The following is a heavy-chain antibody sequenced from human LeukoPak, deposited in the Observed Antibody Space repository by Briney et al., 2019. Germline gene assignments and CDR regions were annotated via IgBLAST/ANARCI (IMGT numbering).Heavy chain of an antibody. V-gene: IGHV3-74*01. D-gene: IGHD2-2*01. CDR1: GFTFSSYW. J-gene: IGHJ6*02. CDR3: ARNQLNHYYYYYGMDV. CDR2: INSDGSST. Sequence: GGSLRLSCAASGFTFSSYWMHWVRQAPGKGLVWVSRINSDGSSTSYADSVKGRFTNSRDNAKNTLYLQMNSLRAEDTAVYYCARNQLNHYYYYYGMDVWGQGTTVTVSS.